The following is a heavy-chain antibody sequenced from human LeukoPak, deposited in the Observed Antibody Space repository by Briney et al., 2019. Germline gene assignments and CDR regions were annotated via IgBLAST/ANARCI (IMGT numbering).Heavy chain of an antibody. Sequence: ASVKVSCKASGYTFTKYYIHWVRQAPGQGLVWVGLINPNGGSTGYAQRFQGRVTVTTDTSTSTVYMELNSLGSEDTAVYYCARERRAWGEDFWGQGTLVTVSS. CDR2: INPNGGST. D-gene: IGHD3-16*01. CDR3: ARERRAWGEDF. V-gene: IGHV1-46*01. CDR1: GYTFTKYY. J-gene: IGHJ4*02.